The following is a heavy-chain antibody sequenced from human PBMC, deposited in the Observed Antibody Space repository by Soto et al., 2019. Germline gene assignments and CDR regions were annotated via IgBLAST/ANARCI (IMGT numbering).Heavy chain of an antibody. CDR2: ITPIFGTA. CDR3: ARDWDYSSSWLV. Sequence: ASVKVSCKASGGTFSSYAISWVRQAPGQGLEWMGGITPIFGTANYAQKFQGRVTITADESTSTAYMELSSLRSEDTAVYYCARDWDYSSSWLVWGQGTTVTVSS. D-gene: IGHD6-13*01. V-gene: IGHV1-69*13. CDR1: GGTFSSYA. J-gene: IGHJ6*02.